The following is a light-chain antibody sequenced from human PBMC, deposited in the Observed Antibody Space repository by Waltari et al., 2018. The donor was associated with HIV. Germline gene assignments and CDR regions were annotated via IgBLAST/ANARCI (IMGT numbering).Light chain of an antibody. CDR1: SSDVGSYNL. CDR2: GFG. CDR3: CSYAGSTTWV. Sequence: QSALTQPASVSGSPGQSITISCTGTSSDVGSYNLVSWYQQHPGEAPKLMIYGFGKRPPVVSSRFSGSKSGNTASLTISGLQAEDEADYYCCSYAGSTTWVFGGGTRLTVL. J-gene: IGLJ3*02. V-gene: IGLV2-23*02.